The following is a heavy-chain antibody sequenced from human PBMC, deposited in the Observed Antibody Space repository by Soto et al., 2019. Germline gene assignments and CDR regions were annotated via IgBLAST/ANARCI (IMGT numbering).Heavy chain of an antibody. CDR3: AKDPVDYYDSSGYRPYNWFDP. J-gene: IGHJ5*02. CDR1: GFTFSSYA. CDR2: ISGSGGST. V-gene: IGHV3-23*01. Sequence: GGSLRLSCAASGFTFSSYAMGWVRQAPGKGLEWVSAISGSGGSTYYADSVKGRFTISRDNSKNTLYLQMNSLRAEDTAVYYCAKDPVDYYDSSGYRPYNWFDPWGQGTLVTVSS. D-gene: IGHD3-22*01.